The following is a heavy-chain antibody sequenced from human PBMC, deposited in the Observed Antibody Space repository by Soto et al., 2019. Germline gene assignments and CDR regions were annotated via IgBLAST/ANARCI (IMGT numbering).Heavy chain of an antibody. CDR1: GFTFSSYG. V-gene: IGHV3-33*01. J-gene: IGHJ4*02. Sequence: SLRLSCAAYGFTFSSYGMHWVRQAPGKGLEWVAVIWYDGSNKYYADSVKGRFTISRDNSKNTLYLQMNSLRAEDTAVYYCARDGAYYGSGSSILDYWGQGTLVTVSS. D-gene: IGHD3-10*01. CDR2: IWYDGSNK. CDR3: ARDGAYYGSGSSILDY.